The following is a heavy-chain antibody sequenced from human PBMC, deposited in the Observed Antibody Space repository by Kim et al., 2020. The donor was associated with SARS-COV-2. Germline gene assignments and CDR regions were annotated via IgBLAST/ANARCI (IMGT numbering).Heavy chain of an antibody. CDR3: AREVGSGSYFDP. V-gene: IGHV1-69*01. D-gene: IGHD3-10*01. Sequence: NYAQKFQGRVTITADESTSTAYMELSSLRSEDTAVYYCAREVGSGSYFDPWGQGTLVTVSS. J-gene: IGHJ5*02.